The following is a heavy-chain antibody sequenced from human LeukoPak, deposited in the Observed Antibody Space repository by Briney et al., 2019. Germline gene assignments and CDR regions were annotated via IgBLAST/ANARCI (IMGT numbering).Heavy chain of an antibody. CDR1: GFTFSSYS. Sequence: PGGSLRLSCAASGFTFSSYSMNWVRQAPGKGLEWVAVISYDGSNKYYADSVKGRFTISRDNSKNTLYLQMNSLRAEDTAVYYCASGYCSSTSCYVGYYYYYGMDVWGQGTTVTVSS. CDR2: ISYDGSNK. J-gene: IGHJ6*02. CDR3: ASGYCSSTSCYVGYYYYYGMDV. D-gene: IGHD2-2*03. V-gene: IGHV3-30*03.